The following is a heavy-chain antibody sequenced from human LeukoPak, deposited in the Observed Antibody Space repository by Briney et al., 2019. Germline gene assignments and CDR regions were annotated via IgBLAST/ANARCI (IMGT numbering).Heavy chain of an antibody. CDR2: IYTSGST. CDR3: ARQIGPYYYDGSGHWGEFDY. V-gene: IGHV4-59*10. Sequence: PSETLSLTCAVYGGSISSYYWSWIRQPAGKGLEWIGRIYTSGSTNYNPSLKSRVTMSVDTSKNQFSLKLSSVTAADTAVYYCARQIGPYYYDGSGHWGEFDYWGQGTLVTVSS. D-gene: IGHD3-22*01. J-gene: IGHJ4*02. CDR1: GGSISSYY.